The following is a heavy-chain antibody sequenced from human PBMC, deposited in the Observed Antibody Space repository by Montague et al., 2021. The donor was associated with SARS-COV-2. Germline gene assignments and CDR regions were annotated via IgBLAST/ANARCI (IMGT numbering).Heavy chain of an antibody. CDR3: ARIPVGSKYYFDF. D-gene: IGHD2-2*01. CDR2: TYYRSKWHN. CDR1: GDSVSSNIAT. J-gene: IGHJ4*02. Sequence: CAISGDSVSSNIATWNWIRQSPSRGLEWLGRTYYRSKWHNDYAVSVKSRITIDPDTSKHQFSLHLNSVTPEDTAVYYCARIPVGSKYYFDFWGQGTLVTVSS. V-gene: IGHV6-1*01.